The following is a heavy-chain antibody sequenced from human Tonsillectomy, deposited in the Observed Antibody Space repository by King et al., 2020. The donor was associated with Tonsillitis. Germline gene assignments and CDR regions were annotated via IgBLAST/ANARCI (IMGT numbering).Heavy chain of an antibody. CDR3: ARDIVATKHFDY. J-gene: IGHJ4*02. Sequence: QLQESGPGLVKPSETLSLTCTVSGGSVSSGSYYWSWIRQPPGKGLEWIGYIYYSGSTNYNPSLKSRVTISVDTSKNQFSLKLSSVTAADTAVYYCARDIVATKHFDYWGQGTLVTVSS. D-gene: IGHD5-12*01. CDR1: GGSVSSGSYY. CDR2: IYYSGST. V-gene: IGHV4-61*01.